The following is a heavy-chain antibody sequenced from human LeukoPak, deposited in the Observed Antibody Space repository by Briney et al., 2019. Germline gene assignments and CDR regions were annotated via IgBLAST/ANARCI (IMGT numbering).Heavy chain of an antibody. CDR1: GFTFSSYG. V-gene: IGHV3-33*01. Sequence: GGSLRLSCAASGFTFSSYGMHWVRQAPGKGLEWVAVIWYDGSNKYYADSVKGRFTISRDNSKNTLYLQMNSLRAEDTAVYYCAREGRPSCSYNWFDPWGQGTLVTVSS. D-gene: IGHD6-6*01. CDR3: AREGRPSCSYNWFDP. J-gene: IGHJ5*02. CDR2: IWYDGSNK.